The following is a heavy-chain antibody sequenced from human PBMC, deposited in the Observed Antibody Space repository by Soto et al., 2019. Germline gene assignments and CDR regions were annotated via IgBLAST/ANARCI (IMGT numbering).Heavy chain of an antibody. D-gene: IGHD5-12*01. CDR2: ITKSSRTI. CDR1: GFTFSTYS. Sequence: EVQLVESGGGLVQPGVSLRLSCAASGFTFSTYSMNWVRQAPGKGLEWISYITKSSRTIYYADSVKGRFTISRDNAKNSLYRQMNSLRAEDTAVYYCTRDHGYGYGMDVWGQGTTVTVSS. CDR3: TRDHGYGYGMDV. J-gene: IGHJ6*02. V-gene: IGHV3-48*01.